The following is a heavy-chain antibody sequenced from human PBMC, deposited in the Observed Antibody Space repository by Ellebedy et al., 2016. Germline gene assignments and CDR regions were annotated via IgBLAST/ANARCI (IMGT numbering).Heavy chain of an antibody. V-gene: IGHV3-53*01. CDR2: IYSGGST. D-gene: IGHD2-15*01. J-gene: IGHJ5*02. CDR3: ARGVGSGWFDP. Sequence: GGSLRLSCAASGFTVSSNYMSWVRQAPGKGLEWVSVIYSGGSTYYADSVKGRFTISRENAKNSFYLQMNSLRAEDTAVYYCARGVGSGWFDPWGQGTLVTVSS. CDR1: GFTVSSNY.